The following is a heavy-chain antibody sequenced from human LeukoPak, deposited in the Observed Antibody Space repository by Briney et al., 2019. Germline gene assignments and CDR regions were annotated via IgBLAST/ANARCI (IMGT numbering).Heavy chain of an antibody. CDR2: INPNSGDT. CDR3: ARDQGIYCSSISCSVDY. V-gene: IGHV1-2*02. D-gene: IGHD2-2*01. Sequence: ASVKVSCKASGYTFTGYYMHWVRQAPEQGPEWMGWINPNSGDTNYAQKFQGRVTMTRDTSISTAYMELSRLTSDDTAVYYCARDQGIYCSSISCSVDYWGQGTLVTVSS. J-gene: IGHJ4*02. CDR1: GYTFTGYY.